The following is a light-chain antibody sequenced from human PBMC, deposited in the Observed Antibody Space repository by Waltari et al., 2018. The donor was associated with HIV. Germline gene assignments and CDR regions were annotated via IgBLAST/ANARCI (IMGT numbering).Light chain of an antibody. CDR3: ASWDGGLSGFV. Sequence: QAVLTQPPSVSGTPGQSVSISCSGSSLNIVYWYQQVPGSAPRFLMYMDSYRPSGVPDRFSGSKSGTSASLVISGLRSDDEADYFCASWDGGLSGFVFGTGTKVTVL. J-gene: IGLJ1*01. V-gene: IGLV1-47*01. CDR1: SLNI. CDR2: MDS.